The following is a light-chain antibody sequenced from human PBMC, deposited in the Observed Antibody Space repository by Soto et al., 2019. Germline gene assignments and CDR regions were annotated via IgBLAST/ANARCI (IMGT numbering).Light chain of an antibody. Sequence: DIVMTQSPLSLPVTPGEPASISCRSSQSLLHSNGYTYLDWYLQKPGQSPQLLIYLGFNRASGVPDRFRGSGSGTDFTLKISRVEAEDVGVYYCMQGLQTFYTFGQGTKLEIK. V-gene: IGKV2-28*01. CDR3: MQGLQTFYT. J-gene: IGKJ2*01. CDR2: LGF. CDR1: QSLLHSNGYTY.